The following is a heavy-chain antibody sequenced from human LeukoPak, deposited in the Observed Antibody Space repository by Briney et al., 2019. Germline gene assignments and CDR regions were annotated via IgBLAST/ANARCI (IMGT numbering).Heavy chain of an antibody. Sequence: SETLSLTCTVSGGSISSGGYYWSWIRQHPGKGLEGIGYIYYSGSTYYNPSLKSRVTISVDTSKNQFSLKLSSVTAADTAVYYCAGDYYDSSGYSLFGMDVWGQGTTVTVSS. CDR2: IYYSGST. D-gene: IGHD3-22*01. CDR1: GGSISSGGYY. V-gene: IGHV4-31*03. CDR3: AGDYYDSSGYSLFGMDV. J-gene: IGHJ6*02.